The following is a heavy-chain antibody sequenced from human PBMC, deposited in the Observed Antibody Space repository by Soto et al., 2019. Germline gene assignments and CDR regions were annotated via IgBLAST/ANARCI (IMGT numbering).Heavy chain of an antibody. CDR3: ARLGSSSWLQFDY. V-gene: IGHV4-59*08. Sequence: QVQLQESGPGLVKPSETLSLSCTVSGGSISSYYWSWIRQPPGKGLEWIGYVYYSGSTNYNPSLKRRVTISLDTSKNQFSLKLSSVTAADTAVYYCARLGSSSWLQFDYWGQGTLVTVSS. CDR1: GGSISSYY. J-gene: IGHJ4*02. D-gene: IGHD6-13*01. CDR2: VYYSGST.